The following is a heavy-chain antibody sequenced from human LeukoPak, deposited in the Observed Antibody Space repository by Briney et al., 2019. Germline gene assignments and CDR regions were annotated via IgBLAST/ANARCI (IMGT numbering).Heavy chain of an antibody. D-gene: IGHD3-16*01. V-gene: IGHV1-8*01. J-gene: IGHJ4*02. CDR3: AGFMTSAALDY. CDR1: GYTFTSYD. CDR2: MNPNSVNT. Sequence: ASVKVPCKTSGYTFTSYDINWVRQATGQGLEWMGWMNPNSVNTGYAQKFQGRVTMTRNTSISTAYMELSSLRSEDNALYYCAGFMTSAALDYWAQDPLVTVSS.